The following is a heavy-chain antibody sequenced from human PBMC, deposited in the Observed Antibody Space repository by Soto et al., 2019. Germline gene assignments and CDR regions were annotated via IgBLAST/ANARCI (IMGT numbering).Heavy chain of an antibody. D-gene: IGHD3-10*01. CDR2: IRTYTGNT. V-gene: IGHV1-18*01. CDR1: GYTFTNYD. Sequence: QVHLVQSGAEVKKPGASVKVSCKASGYTFTNYDINWVRQAPGQGLEWMGWIRTYTGNTNYAQKLQGRVTMTTDTSTSTAYKELRSLRADDTAVYYCAGGYYYGSGRPTPGGMDVWGQGTTVTVSS. J-gene: IGHJ6*02. CDR3: AGGYYYGSGRPTPGGMDV.